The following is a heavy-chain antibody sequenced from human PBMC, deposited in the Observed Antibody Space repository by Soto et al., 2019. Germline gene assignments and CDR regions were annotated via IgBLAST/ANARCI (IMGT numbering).Heavy chain of an antibody. CDR3: IQSRGGGDSLPSYPCYCYYGMDG. CDR2: IYWDDDK. CDR1: AFSLSTGGVG. J-gene: IGHJ6*02. Sequence: QITLKESGPPLVKPTQTLTLTCTFSAFSLSTGGVGVGWIRQPPGKALEWIALIYWDDDKRYSPSLSSRLTITQSYAKAQVGLTTTSTDPVITATYYCIQSRGGGDSLPSYPCYCYYGMDGWGQVTTVTFSS. D-gene: IGHD2-21*02. V-gene: IGHV2-5*02.